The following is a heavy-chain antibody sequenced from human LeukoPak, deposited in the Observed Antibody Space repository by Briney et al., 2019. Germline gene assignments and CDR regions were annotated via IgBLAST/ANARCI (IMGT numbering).Heavy chain of an antibody. D-gene: IGHD1-1*01. CDR2: IYSGGST. J-gene: IGHJ6*02. Sequence: GGSLRLSCXASGLTGSSNFMTWVRQAPGKGLEWVSAIYSGGSTFYAASVRGRFNISRDNSKKTMFLQMSSLRVEDAAVYYCASSGTASRGAMDVWGQGTTVTVSS. V-gene: IGHV3-66*01. CDR3: ASSGTASRGAMDV. CDR1: GLTGSSNF.